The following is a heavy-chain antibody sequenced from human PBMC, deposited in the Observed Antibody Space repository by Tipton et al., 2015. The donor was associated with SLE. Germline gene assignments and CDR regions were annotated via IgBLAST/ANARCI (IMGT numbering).Heavy chain of an antibody. CDR1: GGSISSYY. CDR3: ARDGGYSYGSWFDP. J-gene: IGHJ5*02. Sequence: TLSLTCTVSGGSISSYYWSWIRQPPGKGLEWIGYIYTSGSTNYNPSLKSRVTISVDTSKNQFSLKLSSVTAADTAVYYCARDGGYSYGSWFDPWGQGTLVTVSS. D-gene: IGHD5-18*01. CDR2: IYTSGST. V-gene: IGHV4-59*01.